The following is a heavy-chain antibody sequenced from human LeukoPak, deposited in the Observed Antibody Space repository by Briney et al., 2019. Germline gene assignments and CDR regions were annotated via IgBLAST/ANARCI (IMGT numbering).Heavy chain of an antibody. V-gene: IGHV3-21*01. CDR2: ISGGSTYT. Sequence: GGSLLLSCAASGFTFSSYTMNWVRPAPGKGLEGVSSISGGSTYTFYADSVMGRFTISRDNAKNSLYLHMSSLRAEDTAVYYCARVRDLYRDYWGQGILVTVSS. CDR1: GFTFSSYT. CDR3: ARVRDLYRDY. J-gene: IGHJ4*02. D-gene: IGHD5-12*01.